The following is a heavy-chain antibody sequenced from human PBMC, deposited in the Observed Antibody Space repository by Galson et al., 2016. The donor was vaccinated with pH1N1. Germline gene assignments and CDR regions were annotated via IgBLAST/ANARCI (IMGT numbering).Heavy chain of an antibody. V-gene: IGHV1-69*13. CDR2: IIPIFGTS. CDR1: GGTFSSYV. D-gene: IGHD3-10*01. J-gene: IGHJ6*02. Sequence: SVKVSCKASGGTFSSYVISWVRQAPGRGLEWMGGIIPIFGTSNYAQKFQGRVTITADESTSTAYLELSSLSSEDTAVYYCARAPDRGEGALSYYYGLDVWGQGTTVIVSS. CDR3: ARAPDRGEGALSYYYGLDV.